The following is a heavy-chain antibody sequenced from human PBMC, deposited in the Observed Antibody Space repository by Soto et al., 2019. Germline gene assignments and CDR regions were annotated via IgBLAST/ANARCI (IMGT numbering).Heavy chain of an antibody. CDR2: INPSGGST. V-gene: IGHV1-46*01. D-gene: IGHD6-6*01. Sequence: QVQLVQSGAEVKKPGASVKGSCKASGYTFTSYYMHWVRQAPGQGLEWMGIINPSGGSTSYAQKFQGRVTMTRDTSTSTVYMELSSLRSEDTAVYYCARGNPARQGFHYYYYGMDVWGQGTTVTVSS. CDR3: ARGNPARQGFHYYYYGMDV. CDR1: GYTFTSYY. J-gene: IGHJ6*02.